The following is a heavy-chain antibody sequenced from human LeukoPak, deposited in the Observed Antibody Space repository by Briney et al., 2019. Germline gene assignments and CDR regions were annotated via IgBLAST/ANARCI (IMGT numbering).Heavy chain of an antibody. V-gene: IGHV3-21*01. CDR1: RFTFSSYS. CDR2: ISSSSSYI. J-gene: IGHJ4*02. CDR3: ARDEGGSGILRDY. Sequence: PGGSLRLSCAASRFTFSSYSMNWVRQAPGKGLEWVSSISSSSSYIYYADSVKGRFTISRDNAKNSLYLQMNSLRAEDTAVYYCARDEGGSGILRDYWGQGTLVTVSS. D-gene: IGHD3-10*01.